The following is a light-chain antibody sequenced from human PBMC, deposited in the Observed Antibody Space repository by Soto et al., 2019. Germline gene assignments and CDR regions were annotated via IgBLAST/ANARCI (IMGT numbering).Light chain of an antibody. J-gene: IGKJ5*01. CDR1: QSVSSY. V-gene: IGKV3-11*01. CDR3: QQRNT. Sequence: EFVLTQSPATLSFSPGKRATLSCRASQSVSSYVAWYQQKPGQAPRLVIDDASRRANAVPPRFSGSGSGTDFTVTISSLEPEDFAGYYCQQRNTFGQEKRLEI. CDR2: DAS.